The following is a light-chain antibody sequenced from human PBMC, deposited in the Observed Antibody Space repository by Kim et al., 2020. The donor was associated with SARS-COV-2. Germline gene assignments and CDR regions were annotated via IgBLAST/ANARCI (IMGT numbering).Light chain of an antibody. Sequence: QSALTQPASVSGSPGQTITISCTGTSSDVGSYNLVSWYQQHPGKAPKLMIYDDSKRPSGVPNRFSGSKSGTTASLTIPGLQAEDEADYYCCSYAGSSTLVFGGGTQLTVL. J-gene: IGLJ2*01. CDR2: DDS. CDR3: CSYAGSSTLV. V-gene: IGLV2-23*01. CDR1: SSDVGSYNL.